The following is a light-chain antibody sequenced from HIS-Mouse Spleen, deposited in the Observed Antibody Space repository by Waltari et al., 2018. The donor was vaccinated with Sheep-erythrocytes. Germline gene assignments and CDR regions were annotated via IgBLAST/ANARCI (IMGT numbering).Light chain of an antibody. CDR3: CSYAGSYNYV. J-gene: IGLJ1*01. Sequence: QSALTQPRSVSGSPGQSVTISCTGTSSDVGGYNYVSWYQQHPGKAPNLMIYEVSKRPSGVPDRCSGSKSCNTASLTISGLQAEDEADYYCCSYAGSYNYVFGTGTKVTVL. CDR1: SSDVGGYNY. CDR2: EVS. V-gene: IGLV2-11*01.